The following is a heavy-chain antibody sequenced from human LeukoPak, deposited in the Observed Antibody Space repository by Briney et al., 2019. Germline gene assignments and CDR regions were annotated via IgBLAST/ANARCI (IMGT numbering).Heavy chain of an antibody. D-gene: IGHD3-9*01. V-gene: IGHV1-24*01. J-gene: IGHJ4*02. CDR2: FDPEDGET. CDR1: GYTLTELS. Sequence: ASVKVSCKVSGYTLTELSILWVRQAPGKGLEWMGGFDPEDGETIYAQKFQGRVTMTEDTSTDTAYMELSSLRSEDTAVYYCATVTLTGYRSFDYWGQGTLVTVSS. CDR3: ATVTLTGYRSFDY.